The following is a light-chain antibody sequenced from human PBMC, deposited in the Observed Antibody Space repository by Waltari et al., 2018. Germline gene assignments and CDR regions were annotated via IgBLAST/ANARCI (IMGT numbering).Light chain of an antibody. CDR1: NEAVSSSYY. CDR3: LLFYGGAQGI. CDR2: STT. V-gene: IGLV7-43*01. J-gene: IGLJ2*01. Sequence: QTVVTQEPSLTVSPGGTVTLTCSSSNEAVSSSYYPNWFQQKPGQAPRALSYSTTNKHSWTPGRCSGSLLGGKAALALSGVQPEDEAEYYCLLFYGGAQGIFGGGTKLTVL.